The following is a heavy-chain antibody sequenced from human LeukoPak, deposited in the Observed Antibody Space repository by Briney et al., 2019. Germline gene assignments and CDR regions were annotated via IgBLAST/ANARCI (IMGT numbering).Heavy chain of an antibody. J-gene: IGHJ3*02. D-gene: IGHD2-15*01. CDR3: ATDNRPWSVLKGAFDI. CDR2: FDPEDGET. Sequence: GASVKVSCKVSGYTLTELSMHWVRQAPGKGLEWMGGFDPEDGETIYAQKFQGRVTMTEDTSTDTAYMELSSLRSEDTAVYYCATDNRPWSVLKGAFDIWGQGTMVTVSS. V-gene: IGHV1-24*01. CDR1: GYTLTELS.